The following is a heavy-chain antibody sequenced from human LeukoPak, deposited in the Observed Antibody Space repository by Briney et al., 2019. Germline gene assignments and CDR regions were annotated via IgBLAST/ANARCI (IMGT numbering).Heavy chain of an antibody. CDR3: ARDRGVVVPAAWFDP. CDR1: GYTFSSYY. CDR2: MNPNSGNT. D-gene: IGHD2-2*01. J-gene: IGHJ5*02. Sequence: GASVKISCKASGYTFSSYYMHWVRQASGQGLEWMGWMNPNSGNTGYAQKFQGRVTMTRNTSISTAYMELSSLRSEDTAVYYCARDRGVVVPAAWFDPWGQGTLVTVSS. V-gene: IGHV1-8*01.